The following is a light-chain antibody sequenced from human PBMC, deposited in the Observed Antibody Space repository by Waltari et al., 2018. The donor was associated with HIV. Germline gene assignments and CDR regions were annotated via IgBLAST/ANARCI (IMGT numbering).Light chain of an antibody. J-gene: IGLJ1*01. CDR1: SSDVGSYNR. V-gene: IGLV2-18*02. CDR3: SSYTNNSTPYV. CDR2: EVS. Sequence: QSALTQPPSVSGSPGHSVTISCTGTSSDVGSYNRVSWYQQSPDTAPKLLIYEVSYRPAVVPHRVSASTSGNTASLTISGLLPEDEADYYCSSYTNNSTPYVFGTGTKVTVL.